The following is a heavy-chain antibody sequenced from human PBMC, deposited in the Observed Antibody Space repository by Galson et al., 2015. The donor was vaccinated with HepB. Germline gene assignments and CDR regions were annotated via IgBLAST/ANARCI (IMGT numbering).Heavy chain of an antibody. D-gene: IGHD5-18*01. CDR2: ISYDGSNK. J-gene: IGHJ4*02. V-gene: IGHV3-30*04. Sequence: SLRLSCAASGFTFSSYAMHWVRQAPGKGLEWVAVISYDGSNKYYADSVKGRFTISRDNSKNALYLQMNSLRAEDTAVYYCARDLKLWSRDIDYWGQGTLVTVSS. CDR3: ARDLKLWSRDIDY. CDR1: GFTFSSYA.